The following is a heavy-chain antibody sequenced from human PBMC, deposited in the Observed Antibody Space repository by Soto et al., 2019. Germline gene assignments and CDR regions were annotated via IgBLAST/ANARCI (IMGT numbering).Heavy chain of an antibody. CDR3: ARGDYYYDSSGYYPFDY. D-gene: IGHD3-22*01. J-gene: IGHJ4*02. Sequence: SVKVSCKASGGTFSSYAISWVRQAPGQGLEWMGGIIPIFGTANYAQKFQGRVTITADESTSTAYMELSSLRSEDTAVYYCARGDYYYDSSGYYPFDYWGQGTLVTVSS. CDR2: IIPIFGTA. CDR1: GGTFSSYA. V-gene: IGHV1-69*13.